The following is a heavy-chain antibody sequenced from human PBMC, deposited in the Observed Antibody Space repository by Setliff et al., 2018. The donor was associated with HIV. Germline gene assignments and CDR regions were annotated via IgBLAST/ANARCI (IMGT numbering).Heavy chain of an antibody. CDR3: ARGPNTGWYYLDF. Sequence: SVKVSCKASGGTFSSYAISWVRQAPGQGLEWMGGSIPMYGTSNYAQKFQGRVTITTAESTSTAYMELSRLRSDDTAVYYCARGPNTGWYYLDFWGPGALVTVSS. CDR2: SIPMYGTS. D-gene: IGHD6-19*01. V-gene: IGHV1-69*05. CDR1: GGTFSSYA. J-gene: IGHJ4*02.